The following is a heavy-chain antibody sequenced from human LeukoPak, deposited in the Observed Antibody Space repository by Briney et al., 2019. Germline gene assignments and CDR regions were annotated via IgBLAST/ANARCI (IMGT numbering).Heavy chain of an antibody. CDR2: ISWDGGST. J-gene: IGHJ6*02. CDR3: AKGDYYYGMDV. V-gene: IGHV3-43*01. Sequence: GGSLRPSCAASGFTFDDYTMHWVRQAPGKGLEWVSLISWDGGSTYYADSVKGRFTISRDNSKNSLYLQMNSLRTEDTALYYCAKGDYYYGMDVWGQGTTVTVSS. CDR1: GFTFDDYT.